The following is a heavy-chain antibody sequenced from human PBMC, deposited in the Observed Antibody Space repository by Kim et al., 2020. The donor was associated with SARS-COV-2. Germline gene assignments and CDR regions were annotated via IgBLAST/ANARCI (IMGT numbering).Heavy chain of an antibody. CDR3: ARGHLKSIVVVIAPRPYYYYMDV. V-gene: IGHV1-8*01. CDR2: MNPNSGNT. D-gene: IGHD2-21*01. Sequence: ASVKVSCKASGYTFTSYDINWVRQATAQGLEWMGWMNPNSGNTGYAQKFQGRVTMTRNTSISTAYMELSSLRSEDTAVYYCARGHLKSIVVVIAPRPYYYYMDVWGKGTTVTVSS. J-gene: IGHJ6*03. CDR1: GYTFTSYD.